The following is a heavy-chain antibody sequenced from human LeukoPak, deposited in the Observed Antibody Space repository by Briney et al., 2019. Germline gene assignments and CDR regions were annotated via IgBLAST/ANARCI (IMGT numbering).Heavy chain of an antibody. Sequence: GESLKISCKGSGFTFSSYWIGWVRQKPGKGLEWMGIIYPGDSDTRNSPSFKGQVTISADRSISTAYLQWSGLKASDTAMYFCARQAITSDYFDSWGQGTLVTVSS. CDR2: IYPGDSDT. D-gene: IGHD2-2*01. J-gene: IGHJ4*02. CDR3: ARQAITSDYFDS. CDR1: GFTFSSYW. V-gene: IGHV5-51*01.